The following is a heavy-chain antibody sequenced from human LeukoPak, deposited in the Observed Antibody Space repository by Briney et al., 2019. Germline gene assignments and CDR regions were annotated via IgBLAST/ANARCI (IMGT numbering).Heavy chain of an antibody. CDR3: ARVAAFGVARGQGFDP. CDR2: INPNSGGT. V-gene: IGHV1-2*02. CDR1: GYTFTSYG. D-gene: IGHD3-3*01. J-gene: IGHJ5*02. Sequence: GASVKVSCKASGYTFTSYGISWVRQAPGQGLEWMGWINPNSGGTNYAQKFQGRVTMTRDTSISTAYMELSRLRSDDTAVYYCARVAAFGVARGQGFDPWGQGTLATVSS.